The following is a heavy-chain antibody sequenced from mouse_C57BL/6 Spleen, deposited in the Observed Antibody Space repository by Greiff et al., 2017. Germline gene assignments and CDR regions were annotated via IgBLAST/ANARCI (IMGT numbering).Heavy chain of an antibody. D-gene: IGHD1-1*01. V-gene: IGHV5-17*01. J-gene: IGHJ3*01. CDR2: ISSGHSTI. CDR1: GFTFSDYG. Sequence: EVQLVESGGGLVKPGGSLKLSCAASGFTFSDYGMHWVRQAPEKGLEWVAYISSGHSTIYYADTVKGRFTISRDNAKNTLFLQMTSLRSEDTAMYYCARPRYYGSAFAYWGQGTLVTVSA. CDR3: ARPRYYGSAFAY.